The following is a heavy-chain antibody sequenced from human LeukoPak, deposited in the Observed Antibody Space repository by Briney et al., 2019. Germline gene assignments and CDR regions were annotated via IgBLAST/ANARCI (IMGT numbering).Heavy chain of an antibody. CDR2: IYYSGST. CDR1: GGSISSGGYY. Sequence: PSQTLSLTCTVSGGSISSGGYYWSWIRQHPGKGLEWIGYIYYSGSTYYNPSLKSRVTISVDTSKNQFSLKLRSVTAADTAVYYCATTERYSSGWYFDYWGQGTLVTVS. D-gene: IGHD6-19*01. CDR3: ATTERYSSGWYFDY. J-gene: IGHJ4*02. V-gene: IGHV4-31*03.